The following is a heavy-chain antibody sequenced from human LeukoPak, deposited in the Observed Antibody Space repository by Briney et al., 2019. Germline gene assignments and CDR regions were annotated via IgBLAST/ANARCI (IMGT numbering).Heavy chain of an antibody. J-gene: IGHJ2*01. CDR2: IYYSGNT. V-gene: IGHV4-59*12. CDR3: ARGSGAVWYFDL. Sequence: KPSETLSLTCTVSGGSISGYYWSWIRQPPGKGLEWIGYIYYSGNTNYNPSLKSRVTISVDTSKNQFSLKLRSVTAADTAVYYCARGSGAVWYFDLWGRGTLVTVSS. CDR1: GGSISGYY. D-gene: IGHD6-19*01.